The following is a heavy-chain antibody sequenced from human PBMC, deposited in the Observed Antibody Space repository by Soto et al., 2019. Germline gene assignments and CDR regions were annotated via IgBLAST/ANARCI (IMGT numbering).Heavy chain of an antibody. V-gene: IGHV1-8*01. CDR3: ASYASGTYPFFEQ. CDR2: MNPNSGNT. J-gene: IGHJ4*02. Sequence: GASVKVSCKASGYTFTSYEINWVRQATGQGLEWMGWMNPNSGNTGYAQKFQGRVTMTRNTSISTAYMAVSSLRSEDTAVYYCASYASGTYPFFEQWGRGTLVTVS. CDR1: GYTFTSYE. D-gene: IGHD3-10*01.